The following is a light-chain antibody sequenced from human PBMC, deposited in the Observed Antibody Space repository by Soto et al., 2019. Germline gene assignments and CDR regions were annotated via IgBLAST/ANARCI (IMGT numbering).Light chain of an antibody. CDR2: DVN. CDR1: SSDVGDYKY. Sequence: QSALTQPRSVSGSPGQSVTISCTGTSSDVGDYKYVSWYQQHPGKAPKLMIYDVNKRPSGVPDRFSGSKSGNTASLTISGLHPEDEADYFFCSYAVNYTFGVFGAGTKVTVL. CDR3: CSYAVNYTFGV. V-gene: IGLV2-11*01. J-gene: IGLJ1*01.